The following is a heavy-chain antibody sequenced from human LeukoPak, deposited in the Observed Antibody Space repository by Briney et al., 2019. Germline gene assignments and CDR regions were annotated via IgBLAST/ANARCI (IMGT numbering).Heavy chain of an antibody. CDR3: ARGYCSGGSCYSVENWFDP. Sequence: GASVKVSCKAAGYTLTGYYMFWVRQAPGLGLEWMGRINPNSGGTNYAQKFQGRVTMTRDTSISTAYMELSRLRSDDTAVYYCARGYCSGGSCYSVENWFDPWGQGTLVTVSS. CDR1: GYTLTGYY. D-gene: IGHD2-15*01. CDR2: INPNSGGT. J-gene: IGHJ5*02. V-gene: IGHV1-2*06.